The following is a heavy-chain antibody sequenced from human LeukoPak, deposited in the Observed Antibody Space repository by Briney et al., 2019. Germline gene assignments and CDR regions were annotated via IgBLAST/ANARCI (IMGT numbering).Heavy chain of an antibody. Sequence: ASVKVSCKASGDTFTSYYMHWVRQAPGQGLEWMGWINPNNGATNYPQKFQGRVTMTRDTSISTAYMELSRLRSDDTAVYYCARGGVTFGGAYYMDVWGKGTTVTVSS. J-gene: IGHJ6*03. CDR2: INPNNGAT. CDR3: ARGGVTFGGAYYMDV. CDR1: GDTFTSYY. D-gene: IGHD3-16*01. V-gene: IGHV1-2*02.